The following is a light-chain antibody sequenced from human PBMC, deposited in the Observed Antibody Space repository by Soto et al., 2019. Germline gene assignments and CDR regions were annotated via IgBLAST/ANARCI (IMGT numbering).Light chain of an antibody. V-gene: IGKV3-20*01. Sequence: EIVLTQSPGTLSLSPGESATLSCRASQSVTNVYIAWYQQKPGQAPRLLIYGASNRATDLPDRFSGSGSATVFTLTISRLEPEVFAFYYCQQYGDSPPRTFGQGTKVE. CDR3: QQYGDSPPRT. CDR2: GAS. J-gene: IGKJ1*01. CDR1: QSVTNVY.